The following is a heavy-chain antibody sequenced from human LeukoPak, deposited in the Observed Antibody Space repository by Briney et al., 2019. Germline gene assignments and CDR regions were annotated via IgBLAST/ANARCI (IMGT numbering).Heavy chain of an antibody. Sequence: GGSLRLSCAASGLSISNDWMSWVRQAPGKGLEWVARIKSKDAGETTDYAAPVKGRFTISRDDSHNTLYLQMNNLTTEDTAVYYCTLIQGWGAGSYYRDFWGQGTLVTVSS. CDR1: GLSISNDW. CDR3: TLIQGWGAGSYYRDF. V-gene: IGHV3-15*01. J-gene: IGHJ4*02. CDR2: IKSKDAGETT. D-gene: IGHD3-10*01.